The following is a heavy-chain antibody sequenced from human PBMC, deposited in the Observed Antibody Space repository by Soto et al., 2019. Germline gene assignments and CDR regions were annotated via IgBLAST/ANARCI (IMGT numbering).Heavy chain of an antibody. CDR2: IYYSGST. CDR1: GGSISSGGYY. J-gene: IGHJ5*02. CDR3: ARQAEGGVNWFDP. V-gene: IGHV4-31*03. D-gene: IGHD1-26*01. Sequence: PSETLSLTCTVSGGSISSGGYYWSWIRQHPGKGLEWIGYIYYSGSTYYNPSLKSRVTISVDTSKNQFSLKLSSVTAADTAVYYCARQAEGGVNWFDPWGQGTLVTVSS.